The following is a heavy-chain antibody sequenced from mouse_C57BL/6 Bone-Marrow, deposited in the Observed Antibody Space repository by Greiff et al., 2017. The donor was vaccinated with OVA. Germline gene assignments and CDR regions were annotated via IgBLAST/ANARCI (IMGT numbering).Heavy chain of an antibody. D-gene: IGHD1-1*01. V-gene: IGHV1-69*01. CDR3: ARDLLLRTTYFDV. CDR1: GYTFTSYW. CDR2: IDPSDSYT. Sequence: QVQLQQSGAELARPGASVKLSCKASGYTFTSYWMHWVKQRPGQGLEWIGEIDPSDSYTNYNQKFKGKSTLTVDKSSSTAYMQLSSLTSEDSAVYYCARDLLLRTTYFDVWGTGTTVTVSS. J-gene: IGHJ1*03.